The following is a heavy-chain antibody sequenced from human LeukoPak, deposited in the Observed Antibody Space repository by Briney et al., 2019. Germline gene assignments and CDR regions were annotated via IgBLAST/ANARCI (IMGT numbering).Heavy chain of an antibody. Sequence: GGSLRLSCAASGFTFTNAWMNWVRQAPGKGLEWVGRIKTNTDGGTTDYATPVKGRFTISRDDSQNTLYLQMNSLKTEDTAVYFCTTNMGPMAPKWGQGTLVTVSS. CDR2: IKTNTDGGTT. V-gene: IGHV3-15*07. CDR1: GFTFTNAW. CDR3: TTNMGPMAPK. D-gene: IGHD1-26*01. J-gene: IGHJ4*02.